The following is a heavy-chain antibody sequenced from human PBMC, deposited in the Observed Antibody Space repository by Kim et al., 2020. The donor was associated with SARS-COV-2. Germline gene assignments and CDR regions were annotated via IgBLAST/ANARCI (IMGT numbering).Heavy chain of an antibody. CDR1: GGTFSSYA. CDR2: IIPIFGTA. V-gene: IGHV1-69*13. Sequence: SVKVSCKASGGTFSSYAISWVRQAPGQGLEWMGGIIPIFGTANYAQKFQGRVTITADESTSTAYMELSSLRSEDTAVYYCSITIFGVVTWGFDPWGQGTLVTVSS. CDR3: SITIFGVVTWGFDP. D-gene: IGHD3-3*01. J-gene: IGHJ5*02.